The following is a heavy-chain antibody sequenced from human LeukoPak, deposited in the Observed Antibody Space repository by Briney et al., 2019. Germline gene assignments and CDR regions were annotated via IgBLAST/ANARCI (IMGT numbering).Heavy chain of an antibody. D-gene: IGHD6-13*01. CDR3: ARGAPYSSSWYRFDYYYYYMDV. J-gene: IGHJ6*03. V-gene: IGHV4-31*03. CDR2: IYYSGST. Sequence: SQTLSLTCTVSGGSISSGGYYWSWIRQHPGKGLEWIGYIYYSGSTYYNPSLNSRVTISVDTSKNQFSLKLSSVTAADTAVYYCARGAPYSSSWYRFDYYYYYMDVWGKGTAVTVSS. CDR1: GGSISSGGYY.